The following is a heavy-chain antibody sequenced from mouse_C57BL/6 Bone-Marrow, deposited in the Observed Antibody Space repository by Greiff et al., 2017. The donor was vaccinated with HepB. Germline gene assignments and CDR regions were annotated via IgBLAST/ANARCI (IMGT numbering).Heavy chain of an antibody. CDR2: IHPNSGST. Sequence: QVQLQQSGAELVKPGASVKLSCKASGYTFTSYWMHWVKQRPGQGLEWIGMIHPNSGSTNDNEKFKSKATLTVDKSSSTAYMQLSSLTSEDSAVYYCARTGYYCGSSFLYYYAMGYWGQGTSVTVSS. D-gene: IGHD1-1*01. J-gene: IGHJ4*01. V-gene: IGHV1-64*01. CDR3: ARTGYYCGSSFLYYYAMGY. CDR1: GYTFTSYW.